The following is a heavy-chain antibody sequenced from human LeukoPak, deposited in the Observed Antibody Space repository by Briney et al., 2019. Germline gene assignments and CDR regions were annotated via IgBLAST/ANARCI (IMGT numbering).Heavy chain of an antibody. CDR2: ISSSSSYI. Sequence: GGSLRLSCAASGFTFSSYSMNWVRQAPGKGLEWVSSISSSSSYIYYADSVKGRFTISRDNAKNSLYLQMNSLRAEDTAVYYCARDFSYYYDSSGYYYAPPDYWGQGTLVTVSS. V-gene: IGHV3-21*01. CDR1: GFTFSSYS. CDR3: ARDFSYYYDSSGYYYAPPDY. D-gene: IGHD3-22*01. J-gene: IGHJ4*02.